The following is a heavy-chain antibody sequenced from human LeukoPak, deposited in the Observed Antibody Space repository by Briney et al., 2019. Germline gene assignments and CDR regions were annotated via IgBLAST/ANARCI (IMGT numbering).Heavy chain of an antibody. D-gene: IGHD4-17*01. CDR3: ARCKRDGDYPAPLYMRCAFDI. J-gene: IGHJ3*02. CDR1: GGSISSGDYY. V-gene: IGHV4-30-4*01. Sequence: SETLSLTSTVSGGSISSGDYYWSWIRQPPGKGLEWIGYIYYSGSTYSNPSLKSRATISVDTSKNQFSLKLSSVNAADTAVYYCARCKRDGDYPAPLYMRCAFDIWGQGTMVTVSS. CDR2: IYYSGST.